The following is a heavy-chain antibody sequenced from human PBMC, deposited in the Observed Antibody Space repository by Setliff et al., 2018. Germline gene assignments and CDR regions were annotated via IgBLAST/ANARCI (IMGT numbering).Heavy chain of an antibody. J-gene: IGHJ4*02. D-gene: IGHD6-19*01. V-gene: IGHV1-18*01. CDR3: TRGQRAWSY. CDR1: GYTFTRYA. Sequence: ASVKVSCKASGYTFTRYAISWVRQAPGQGPEWMGWISAYNGNTNYALKLQDRVIMTADTSTNTVYLDLRSLRSDDSAMYYYTRGQRAWSYWGQGTLVTVSS. CDR2: ISAYNGNT.